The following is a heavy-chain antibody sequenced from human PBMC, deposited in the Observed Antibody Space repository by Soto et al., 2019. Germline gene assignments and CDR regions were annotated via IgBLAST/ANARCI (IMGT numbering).Heavy chain of an antibody. V-gene: IGHV5-51*01. CDR2: IYPGDSDT. CDR1: GYSFTSYW. CDR3: ARLEDIVVVPAASPFDY. J-gene: IGHJ4*02. D-gene: IGHD2-2*01. Sequence: GESLKISCKGSGYSFTSYWIGGVRQMPGKGLEWMGIIYPGDSDTRYSPSFQGQVTISADKSISTAYLQWSSLKASDTAMYYCARLEDIVVVPAASPFDYWGQGTLVTAPQ.